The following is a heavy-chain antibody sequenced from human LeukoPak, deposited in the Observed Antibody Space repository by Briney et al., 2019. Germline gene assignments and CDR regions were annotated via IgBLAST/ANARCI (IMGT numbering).Heavy chain of an antibody. Sequence: SETLSLTCAVYDGSFSGYYWSWIRQPPGKGLEWIGEINHSGSTNYNPSLKSRVTISLDTSKSQFSLKVKYVTAADTAVYYCARGLNDSWTGENYWGQGTLVTVSS. CDR1: DGSFSGYY. CDR2: INHSGST. CDR3: ARGLNDSWTGENY. D-gene: IGHD3-3*01. V-gene: IGHV4-34*01. J-gene: IGHJ4*02.